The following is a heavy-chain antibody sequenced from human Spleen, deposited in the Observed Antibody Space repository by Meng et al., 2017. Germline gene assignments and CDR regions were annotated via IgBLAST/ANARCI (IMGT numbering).Heavy chain of an antibody. CDR2: MKSNVDGGTV. J-gene: IGHJ4*01. CDR1: GFTFSNAW. CDR3: SGHVDY. Sequence: GHVVVSGGVVVPPGRSLRLSCAASGFTFSNAWMTWVRQAPGKGLEWIGRMKSNVDGGTVDYAAAVKGRFFISRDDSENTFYLQMNSLKTEDTAVYYCSGHVDYWGHGTLVTVSS. V-gene: IGHV3-15*01.